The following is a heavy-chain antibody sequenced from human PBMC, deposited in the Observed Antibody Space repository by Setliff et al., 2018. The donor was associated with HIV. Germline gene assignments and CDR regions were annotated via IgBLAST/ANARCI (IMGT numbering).Heavy chain of an antibody. J-gene: IGHJ4*02. CDR1: GGSISPYY. V-gene: IGHV4-4*07. D-gene: IGHD2-21*02. CDR3: ASRMGPCGGDCYLNY. Sequence: SETLSLTCTVSGGSISPYYWSWIRQPAGKGLEWIGHIYTSGSTNYNPSLKSRVTISVDTSKNQFSLKLSSVTAADTAVYYCASRMGPCGGDCYLNYWGQGRLVTVSS. CDR2: IYTSGST.